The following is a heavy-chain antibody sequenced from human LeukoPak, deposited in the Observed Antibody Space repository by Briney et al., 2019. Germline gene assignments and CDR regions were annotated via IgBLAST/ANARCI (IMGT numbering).Heavy chain of an antibody. Sequence: PGGSLRLSCAASGFTFSSYGMHWVRQAPGKGLEWVAFIRYDGSNKYCADSVKGRFTISRDNSKNTLYLQMNSLRAEDTAVYYCAKEWEVGATETLYYFDYWGQGTLVTVSS. D-gene: IGHD1-26*01. CDR3: AKEWEVGATETLYYFDY. J-gene: IGHJ4*02. CDR2: IRYDGSNK. V-gene: IGHV3-30*02. CDR1: GFTFSSYG.